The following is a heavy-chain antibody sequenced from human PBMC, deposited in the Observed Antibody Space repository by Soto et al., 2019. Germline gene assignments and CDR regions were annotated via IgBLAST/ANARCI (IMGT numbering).Heavy chain of an antibody. CDR3: AKDRGYYSSSWPFY. CDR1: GGSFSGYY. D-gene: IGHD6-13*01. Sequence: SETLSLTCAVYGGSFSGYYWSWIRQPPGKGLEWIGEINHSGSTNYNPSLKSRVTISVDTSKNQFSLKLSSVTAADTAVYYCAKDRGYYSSSWPFYWGQGTLVTVSS. CDR2: INHSGST. V-gene: IGHV4-34*01. J-gene: IGHJ4*02.